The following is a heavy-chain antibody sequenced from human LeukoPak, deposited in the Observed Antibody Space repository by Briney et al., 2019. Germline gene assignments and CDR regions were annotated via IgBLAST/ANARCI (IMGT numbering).Heavy chain of an antibody. CDR3: ASAAAGTGEYFQH. D-gene: IGHD6-13*01. Sequence: GASVKVSYKACGYTFTIYAMHWVRQAPGQRREGMGWINAGNGNTKYSEKFQGRVTITRDTSASTAYMELSSLRSEDTAVYYCASAAAGTGEYFQHWGQGTLVTVSS. CDR2: INAGNGNT. V-gene: IGHV1-3*01. J-gene: IGHJ1*01. CDR1: GYTFTIYA.